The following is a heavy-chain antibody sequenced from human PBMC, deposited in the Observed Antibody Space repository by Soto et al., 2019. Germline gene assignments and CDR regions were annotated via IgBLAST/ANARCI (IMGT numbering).Heavy chain of an antibody. CDR2: ISSSGSTI. D-gene: IGHD2-15*01. J-gene: IGHJ6*03. Sequence: LGGSLRLSCAASGFTFSDYYMSWIRQAPGKGLEWVSYISSSGSTIYYADSVKGRFTTSRDNAKNSLYLQMNSLRAEDTAVYYCASPEVVVVAPYYMDVWGKGTTVTVSS. V-gene: IGHV3-11*01. CDR3: ASPEVVVVAPYYMDV. CDR1: GFTFSDYY.